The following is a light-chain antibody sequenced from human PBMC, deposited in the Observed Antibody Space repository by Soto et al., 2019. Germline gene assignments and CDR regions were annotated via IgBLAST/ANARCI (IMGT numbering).Light chain of an antibody. CDR2: EVS. CDR1: SSDIGASNY. J-gene: IGLJ3*02. CDR3: TSYTTSTTGV. V-gene: IGLV2-14*01. Sequence: QSVLTQPASVSGSPGQSITVSCAGTSSDIGASNYVSWYQQHPGKAPKLIISEVSNRPSGVSNRFSGSKSGSTASLTISGLQPEDEADYYCTSYTTSTTGVFGGGTKLTVL.